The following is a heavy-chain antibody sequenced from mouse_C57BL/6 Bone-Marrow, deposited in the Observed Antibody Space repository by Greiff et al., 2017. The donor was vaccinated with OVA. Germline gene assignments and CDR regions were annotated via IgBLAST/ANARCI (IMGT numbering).Heavy chain of an antibody. D-gene: IGHD2-3*01. CDR1: GFTIKNTY. Sequence: VQLKQSVAELVRPGASVKLSCTASGFTIKNTYMHWVKQRPEQGLEWIGRIDPANGNTKYAPKFQGKATITADTSSNTAYLQLSSLTSEDTAIYYCARWLLRPWYFDVWGTGTTVTVSS. CDR2: IDPANGNT. J-gene: IGHJ1*03. V-gene: IGHV14-3*01. CDR3: ARWLLRPWYFDV.